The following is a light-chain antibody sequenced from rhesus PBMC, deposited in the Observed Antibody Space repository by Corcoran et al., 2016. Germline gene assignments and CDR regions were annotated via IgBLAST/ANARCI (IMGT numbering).Light chain of an antibody. J-gene: IGKJ2*01. CDR1: QGIRDG. V-gene: IGKV1-69*01. Sequence: DIQMIQSPSSLSASVGDTVTLTCRASQGIRDGLAWYQQKPGKAPNLLIYRASNLESGVPSRFSGRGYRTDFTLTISGLQPGDIATYYCPQHNDTPFSFGQGTKVEI. CDR3: PQHNDTPFS. CDR2: RAS.